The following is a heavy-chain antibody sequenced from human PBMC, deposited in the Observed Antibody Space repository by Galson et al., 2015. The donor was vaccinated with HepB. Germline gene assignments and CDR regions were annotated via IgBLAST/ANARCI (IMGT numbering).Heavy chain of an antibody. V-gene: IGHV3-30*09. CDR2: ISYDGSNK. CDR3: ARDKDPSRSWVDGLIYYGLAV. D-gene: IGHD6-13*01. Sequence: SLRLSCAASGFTFSSYAFHWVRQAPGKGLEWVAVISYDGSNKNYADSVKGRFAIPRDESRNTLHLRMNSLRAEDTAIYYCARDKDPSRSWVDGLIYYGLAVWGQGTTVTVSS. CDR1: GFTFSSYA. J-gene: IGHJ6*02.